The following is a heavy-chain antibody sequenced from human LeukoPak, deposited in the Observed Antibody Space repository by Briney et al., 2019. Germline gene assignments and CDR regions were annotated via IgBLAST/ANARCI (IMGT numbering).Heavy chain of an antibody. D-gene: IGHD3-22*01. Sequence: GGSLRLSCAASGFTFSSYWMSWVRQAPGKGLEWVANIKQDGSEKYYVDPVKGRFTISRDNAKNSLYLQMNSLRSEDTAVYYCARSYYYDSSGSSPYFDYWGQGTLVTVSS. V-gene: IGHV3-7*03. CDR1: GFTFSSYW. CDR3: ARSYYYDSSGSSPYFDY. CDR2: IKQDGSEK. J-gene: IGHJ4*02.